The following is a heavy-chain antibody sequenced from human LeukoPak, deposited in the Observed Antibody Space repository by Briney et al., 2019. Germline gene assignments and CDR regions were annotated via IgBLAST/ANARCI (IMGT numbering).Heavy chain of an antibody. D-gene: IGHD2-21*02. V-gene: IGHV3-23*01. J-gene: IGHJ4*02. CDR2: ISGGGDIT. CDR3: VREDTSATANY. CDR1: GFNFANHA. Sequence: GGSLRLSCAASGFNFANHAMSWVRQTAGKGLEWVSAISGGGDITYYADSVKGRFAISRDNSKDTLFLQMHSLRPGDTAVYYCVREDTSATANYWGQGTLVTISS.